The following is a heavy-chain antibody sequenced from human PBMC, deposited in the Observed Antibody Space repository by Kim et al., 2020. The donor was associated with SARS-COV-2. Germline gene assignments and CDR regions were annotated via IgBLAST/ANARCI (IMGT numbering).Heavy chain of an antibody. D-gene: IGHD6-19*01. J-gene: IGHJ6*02. Sequence: SVKVSCKASGGTFSSYAISWVRQAPGQGLEWMGGIIPIFGTANYAQKFQGRVTITADESTSTAYMELSSLRSEDTAVYYCARHQGEAVAGPAAYYYGMDVWGQGTTVTVSS. V-gene: IGHV1-69*13. CDR3: ARHQGEAVAGPAAYYYGMDV. CDR2: IIPIFGTA. CDR1: GGTFSSYA.